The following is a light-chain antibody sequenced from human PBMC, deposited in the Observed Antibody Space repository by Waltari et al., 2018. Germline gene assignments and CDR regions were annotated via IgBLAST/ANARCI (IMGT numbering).Light chain of an antibody. V-gene: IGKV1-5*01. Sequence: DTQMTQSPSTLSASVGDRVPITCRASQSISSSLAWYQQKPGRAPRLLIYDASTLESGVPLRFSGSGSGTEFTLTISKLQPDDFATYFCQHYSPYSWTFGQGPRVELK. CDR3: QHYSPYSWT. J-gene: IGKJ1*01. CDR1: QSISSS. CDR2: DAS.